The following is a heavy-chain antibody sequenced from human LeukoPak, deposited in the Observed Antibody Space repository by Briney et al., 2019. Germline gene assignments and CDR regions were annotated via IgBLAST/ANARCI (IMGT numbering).Heavy chain of an antibody. D-gene: IGHD6-19*01. V-gene: IGHV4-59*08. J-gene: IGHJ6*02. Sequence: VKPSETLSLTCTVSGGSISSYYWSWIRQPPGMGLEWIGNIYYSGRTNYNPSLKSRVTISVDTSKNQFSLKLSSVTAADTAVYYCARSMYSSGWATYYNYGMNVWGQGTTVTVSS. CDR3: ARSMYSSGWATYYNYGMNV. CDR2: IYYSGRT. CDR1: GGSISSYY.